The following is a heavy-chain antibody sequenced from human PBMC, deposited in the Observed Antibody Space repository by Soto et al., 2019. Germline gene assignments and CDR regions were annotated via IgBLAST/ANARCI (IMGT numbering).Heavy chain of an antibody. Sequence: SETLSLTCAVSGGSISSGGYSWSWIRQPPGKGLEWIGYIYHSGSTYYNPSLKSRVTISVDRSKNQFSLKLSSVTAADTAVYYCARGGYGVLTNYNWFDPWGQGTLVTVSS. CDR2: IYHSGST. CDR1: GGSISSGGYS. J-gene: IGHJ5*02. D-gene: IGHD5-18*01. V-gene: IGHV4-30-2*01. CDR3: ARGGYGVLTNYNWFDP.